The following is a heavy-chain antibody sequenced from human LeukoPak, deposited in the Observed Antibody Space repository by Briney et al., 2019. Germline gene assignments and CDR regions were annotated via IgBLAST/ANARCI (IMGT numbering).Heavy chain of an antibody. CDR2: ISAYNGNT. J-gene: IGHJ5*02. Sequence: ASVKVSCKASGYTFTSYGISWVRQAPGQGLEWMGWISAYNGNTNYAQKLQGRVTMTTDTSTSTAYMELRSLRSDDTAVYYCARRPRRIVGATSWFDPWGQGTLVTVSS. CDR3: ARRPRRIVGATSWFDP. CDR1: GYTFTSYG. V-gene: IGHV1-18*01. D-gene: IGHD1-26*01.